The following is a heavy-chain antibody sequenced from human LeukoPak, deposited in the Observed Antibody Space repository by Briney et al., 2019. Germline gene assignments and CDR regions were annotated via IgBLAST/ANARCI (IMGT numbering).Heavy chain of an antibody. J-gene: IGHJ6*03. CDR2: ISSSGTTI. CDR1: EFTFSDYY. Sequence: GGSLRLSCVASEFTFSDYYMSWIRQAPGKGLEWVSYISSSGTTIYYADSVKGRFTISRDNSKNTLYLQMNSLRPEDTAVYFCARDRHVPGLYYYYMDVWGKGTTVTVSS. CDR3: ARDRHVPGLYYYYMDV. V-gene: IGHV3-11*04. D-gene: IGHD6-6*01.